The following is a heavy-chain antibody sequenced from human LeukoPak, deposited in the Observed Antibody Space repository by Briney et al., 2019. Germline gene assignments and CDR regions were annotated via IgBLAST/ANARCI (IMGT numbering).Heavy chain of an antibody. CDR2: IYYSGST. D-gene: IGHD6-13*01. CDR1: GGSISSSSYY. Sequence: PSETLSLTCTVSGGSISSSSYYWGWIRQPPGKGLEWIGSIYYSGSTYYNPSLKSRVTISVDTSKNQFSLKLSSVTAADTAVYYCARRLHSSSWYRPKYNWFDPWGQGTLVTVSS. V-gene: IGHV4-39*01. CDR3: ARRLHSSSWYRPKYNWFDP. J-gene: IGHJ5*02.